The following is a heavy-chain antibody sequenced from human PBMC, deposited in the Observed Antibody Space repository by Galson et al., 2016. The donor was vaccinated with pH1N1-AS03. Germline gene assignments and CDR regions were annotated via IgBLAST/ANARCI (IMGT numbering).Heavy chain of an antibody. CDR2: IWYDGSYE. V-gene: IGHV3-33*01. CDR1: GFTFSTYG. J-gene: IGHJ4*02. Sequence: SLRLSCAASGFTFSTYGMHWVRQAPGKGLERVALIWYDGSYEYYADSVKGRFTITRDNSKNTLYLQMNSLRVDDTAVYYCTTVGPQWGQGTLVTVSS. CDR3: TTVGPQ.